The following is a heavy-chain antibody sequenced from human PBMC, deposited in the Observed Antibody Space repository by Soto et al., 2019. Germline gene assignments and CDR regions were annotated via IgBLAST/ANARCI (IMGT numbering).Heavy chain of an antibody. V-gene: IGHV3-23*01. CDR3: AKARGYGSGSYYRD. J-gene: IGHJ4*02. D-gene: IGHD3-10*01. CDR2: ISGSGGSK. Sequence: EVQLLESGGGLVQPGGSLRLSCAASGFTFSSYAMSWVRQAPGKGLEWVSAISGSGGSKYYADSVKGRFTISRDNSKNTLYLQMNSLRAEDTAVYYCAKARGYGSGSYYRDWGQGTLVTVSS. CDR1: GFTFSSYA.